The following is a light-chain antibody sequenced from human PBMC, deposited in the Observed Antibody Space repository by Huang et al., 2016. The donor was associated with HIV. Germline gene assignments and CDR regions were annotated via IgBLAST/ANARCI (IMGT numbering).Light chain of an antibody. Sequence: EIVLTQSPGTLSLSPGEKATLSCRASQHVGRSYFAWYQQKPGQAPRLLIYGTSTRVTGIPDRFSGSGSGTDFTLTITRVEPEDFAVYYCQQYGRSPWTFGQGTKVEIK. CDR3: QQYGRSPWT. J-gene: IGKJ1*01. CDR1: QHVGRSY. CDR2: GTS. V-gene: IGKV3-20*01.